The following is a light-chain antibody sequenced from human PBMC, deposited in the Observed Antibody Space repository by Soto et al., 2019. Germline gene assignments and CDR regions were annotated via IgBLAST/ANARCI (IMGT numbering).Light chain of an antibody. CDR3: SSYAGSNNFVV. J-gene: IGLJ2*01. Sequence: QSALTQPPSASGSPGQSVTMSCTGTSSDVGGYNYVSWYQQHPGKAPKLMIYEVSKRPSGVPDRFSGSKSGNTASLTVSGLQAEDEADYYCSSYAGSNNFVVFGGGPKLTVL. CDR2: EVS. CDR1: SSDVGGYNY. V-gene: IGLV2-8*01.